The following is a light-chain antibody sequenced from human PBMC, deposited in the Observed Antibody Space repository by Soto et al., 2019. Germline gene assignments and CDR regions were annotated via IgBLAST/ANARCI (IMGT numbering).Light chain of an antibody. CDR3: QQYNNWPPLT. CDR1: QSVSGN. Sequence: EIVMTQSPATLSVSPGERATLSCRASQSVSGNLAWYQQNPGQAPRLLIYGASTWATGIPARFSGSGSGTEFTLTLSSLQSEDFAVYYCQQYNNWPPLTFGGGTKVEIK. V-gene: IGKV3-15*01. CDR2: GAS. J-gene: IGKJ4*01.